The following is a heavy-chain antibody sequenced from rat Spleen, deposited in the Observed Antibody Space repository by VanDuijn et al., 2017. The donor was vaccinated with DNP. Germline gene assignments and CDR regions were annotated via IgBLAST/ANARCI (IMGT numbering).Heavy chain of an antibody. CDR3: SRDDCYTRPFAY. J-gene: IGHJ3*01. CDR2: ISTNGDSS. CDR1: GFIFSTFP. V-gene: IGHV5-46*01. D-gene: IGHD1-2*01. Sequence: EVQLAESGGGLVQPGRSMKLSCAASGFIFSTFPMAWVRQSPTKGLEWLATISTNGDSSFYRDSVKGRFTISRDNAGDTLYLQMNSLKSEDTATYFCSRDDCYTRPFAYWVQGTLVTVSS.